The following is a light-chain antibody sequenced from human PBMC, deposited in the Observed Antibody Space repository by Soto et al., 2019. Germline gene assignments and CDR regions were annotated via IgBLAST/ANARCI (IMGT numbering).Light chain of an antibody. Sequence: RGLTQAPGTLFLSPGERATLPCRNRSRISSTHLAWYQQRPGQAPRLLIYAASSRATGIPDRFSGSGSGTDFTLTISRLEPEDFAVYYCQQYFGSLYTFGQGTKLEIK. CDR2: AAS. J-gene: IGKJ2*01. CDR3: QQYFGSLYT. CDR1: SRISSTH. V-gene: IGKV3-20*01.